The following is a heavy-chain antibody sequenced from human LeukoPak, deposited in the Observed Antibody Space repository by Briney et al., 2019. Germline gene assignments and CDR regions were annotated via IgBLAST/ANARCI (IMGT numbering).Heavy chain of an antibody. Sequence: ASVKVSCKASGYTFTSYGISWVRQAPGQGLEWMGWISAYNGNTNHAQKLQGRVTMTTDTSTSTAYMELRSLRSDDTAVYYCARWRRYCSGGSCYAYWGQGTLVTVSS. CDR3: ARWRRYCSGGSCYAY. J-gene: IGHJ4*02. V-gene: IGHV1-18*01. CDR1: GYTFTSYG. D-gene: IGHD2-15*01. CDR2: ISAYNGNT.